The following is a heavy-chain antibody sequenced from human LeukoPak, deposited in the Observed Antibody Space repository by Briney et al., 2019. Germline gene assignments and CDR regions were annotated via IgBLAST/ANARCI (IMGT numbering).Heavy chain of an antibody. Sequence: SETLSLTCTVSGASISSGGYYWSWIRQHPGKGLEWLGYIYYSGSTYYDPSLKSRVNISLDTSKNQFSLKLSSVTAADTAVYYCARDLSGVISYWGQGTLVTVSS. V-gene: IGHV4-31*03. J-gene: IGHJ4*02. D-gene: IGHD3-10*01. CDR3: ARDLSGVISY. CDR2: IYYSGST. CDR1: GASISSGGYY.